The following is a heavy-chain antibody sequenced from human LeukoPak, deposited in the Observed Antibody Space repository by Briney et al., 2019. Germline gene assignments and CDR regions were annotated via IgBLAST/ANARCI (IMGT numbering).Heavy chain of an antibody. CDR2: INPSGGST. CDR1: GHTFTIYY. Sequence: ASVKVSCKASGHTFTIYYMHCVRQAPGQGLEWVGIINPSGGSTSYAQKFQGRVTMTRDTSTSTVYMELSSLRSEDTAVYYCARDHPDSSGWYVGYNWFDPWGQGTLVTVSS. V-gene: IGHV1-46*01. J-gene: IGHJ5*02. D-gene: IGHD6-19*01. CDR3: ARDHPDSSGWYVGYNWFDP.